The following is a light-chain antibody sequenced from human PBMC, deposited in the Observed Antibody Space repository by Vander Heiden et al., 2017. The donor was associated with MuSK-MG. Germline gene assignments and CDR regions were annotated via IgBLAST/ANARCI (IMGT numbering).Light chain of an antibody. J-gene: IGKJ5*01. CDR3: QQYGSSLIT. CDR2: GAS. Sequence: SPGTLSLSPGERATLSCRASQSVSSSYLAWYQQKPGQAPRLLIYGASSRATGIPDRFSGSGSGTDFTLTISRLDPEDFAVYYCQQYGSSLITFGQGTRLEIK. V-gene: IGKV3-20*01. CDR1: QSVSSSY.